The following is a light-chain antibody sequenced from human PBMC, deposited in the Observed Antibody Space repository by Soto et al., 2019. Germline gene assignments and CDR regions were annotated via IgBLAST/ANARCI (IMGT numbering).Light chain of an antibody. CDR2: GTS. CDR1: QSVTTN. V-gene: IGKV3-15*01. CDR3: QQYNKWPST. Sequence: EVVMTQSPASLSVSPVERATLSCRASQSVTTNLAWYQQKPGQAPRLLIYGTSNRAAGVPARYSGSRSGTDFTLTISSLQSEDFAVYYCQQYNKWPSTFGQGTKVDIK. J-gene: IGKJ1*01.